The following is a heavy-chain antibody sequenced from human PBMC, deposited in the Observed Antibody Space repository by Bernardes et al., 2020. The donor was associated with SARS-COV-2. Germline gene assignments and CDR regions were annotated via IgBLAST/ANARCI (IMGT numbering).Heavy chain of an antibody. V-gene: IGHV4-59*08. CDR2: IYSSGTT. J-gene: IGHJ4*02. CDR1: GGSISNYY. D-gene: IGHD5-18*01. CDR3: ARLLRGYSYAQEGLDY. Sequence: LSLTCAVSGGSISNYYWSWIRQPPGKGLEWMGYIYSSGTTNYNPSLNSRVTISLDASKNQFSLKLRSVTAADTAVYYCARLLRGYSYAQEGLDYWGQGTLVTVSS.